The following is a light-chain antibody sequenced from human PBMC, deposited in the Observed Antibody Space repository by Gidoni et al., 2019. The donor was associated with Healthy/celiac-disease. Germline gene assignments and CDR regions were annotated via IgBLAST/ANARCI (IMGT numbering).Light chain of an antibody. Sequence: EIVMTQSPATLSVSQGERATLSCRASQSVSSTLAWSQQKPGQAPRLLIYGASTRATGIPARFSCSGSGTEFTLTISSLQSEDFAVYYCQHYNNWPLYTFGQGTKLEIK. CDR1: QSVSST. V-gene: IGKV3-15*01. J-gene: IGKJ2*01. CDR3: QHYNNWPLYT. CDR2: GAS.